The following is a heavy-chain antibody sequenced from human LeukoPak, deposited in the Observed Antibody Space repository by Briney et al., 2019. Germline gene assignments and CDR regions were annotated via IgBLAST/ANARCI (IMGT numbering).Heavy chain of an antibody. D-gene: IGHD6-19*01. J-gene: IGHJ2*01. CDR2: IHDDDT. CDR3: ARDRSSGWSYPNRYFDP. CDR1: GFTVSSNY. Sequence: GGSLRLSCAASGFTVSSNYMSWVRQAPGKGLEWVSLIHDDDTYYADSVKGRFAISRDNSKNTVYLQMNSLRGEDTAVYYCARDRSSGWSYPNRYFDPWGRGTLLTVSS. V-gene: IGHV3-53*01.